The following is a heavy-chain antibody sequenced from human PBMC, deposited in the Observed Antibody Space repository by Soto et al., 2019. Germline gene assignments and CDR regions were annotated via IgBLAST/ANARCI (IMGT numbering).Heavy chain of an antibody. CDR2: IYPGDSDT. D-gene: IGHD5-12*01. V-gene: IGHV5-51*01. Sequence: PGESLKISCKGSGYSFTSYWIGWVRQMPGKGLEWMGIIYPGDSDTRYSPSFQGQVTISADKSISTAYLQWSSLKASDTAMYYCARFSVGVATISGNYYYYGMDVWGQGTTVTVSS. CDR3: ARFSVGVATISGNYYYYGMDV. J-gene: IGHJ6*02. CDR1: GYSFTSYW.